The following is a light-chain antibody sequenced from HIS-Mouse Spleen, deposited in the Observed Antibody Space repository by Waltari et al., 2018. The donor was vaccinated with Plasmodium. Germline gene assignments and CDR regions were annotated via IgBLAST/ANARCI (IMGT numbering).Light chain of an antibody. CDR2: GAS. J-gene: IGKJ3*01. Sequence: EIVMTPSPATLSVPPGKRATPSCRASQSVSSNLAWYQQKPGQAPRLLIYGASTRATGIPARFSGSGSGTEFTLTISSLQSEDFAVYYCQQYNNWSFTFGPGTKVDIK. CDR1: QSVSSN. CDR3: QQYNNWSFT. V-gene: IGKV3-15*01.